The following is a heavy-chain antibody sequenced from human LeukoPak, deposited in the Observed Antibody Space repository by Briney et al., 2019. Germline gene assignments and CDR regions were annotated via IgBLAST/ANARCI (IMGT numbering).Heavy chain of an antibody. D-gene: IGHD3-3*01. CDR2: ISSSSGYI. Sequence: GGSLRLSCAASGFTFSSYSMNWVRQAPGKGLEWVSSISSSSGYIYYADSVKGRFTISRDNAKNSLYLQMNSLRAEDTAVYYCARWSQEWPNYYYGMDVWGQGTTVTVSS. CDR3: ARWSQEWPNYYYGMDV. V-gene: IGHV3-21*01. CDR1: GFTFSSYS. J-gene: IGHJ6*02.